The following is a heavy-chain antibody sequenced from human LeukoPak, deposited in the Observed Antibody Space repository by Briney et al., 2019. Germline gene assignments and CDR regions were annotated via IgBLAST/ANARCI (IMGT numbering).Heavy chain of an antibody. V-gene: IGHV1-18*01. J-gene: IGHJ6*03. CDR3: ARVETRSGVSDYYYYMDV. CDR1: GYTFTSYG. CDR2: ISAYNGTA. Sequence: SSVKVSSKASGYTFTSYGISWVRRAPADGLAGRGWISAYNGTANYAQKLQGRATMTTDTSTSTAYMDLRSLRSDATAVYYCARVETRSGVSDYYYYMDVWGKGTTVTVSS. D-gene: IGHD3-22*01.